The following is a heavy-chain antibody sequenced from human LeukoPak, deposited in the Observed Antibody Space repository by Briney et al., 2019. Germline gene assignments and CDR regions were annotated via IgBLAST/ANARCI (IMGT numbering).Heavy chain of an antibody. Sequence: ASVKVSCKASGYTFTGYYMHWVRQAPGQGLEWMGWTNPNSGGTNYAQKFQGWVTMTRDTSISTAYMELSRLRSDDTAVYYCARDTGALWFGEPNWFDPWGQGTLVTVSS. D-gene: IGHD3-10*01. J-gene: IGHJ5*02. CDR3: ARDTGALWFGEPNWFDP. CDR2: TNPNSGGT. V-gene: IGHV1-2*04. CDR1: GYTFTGYY.